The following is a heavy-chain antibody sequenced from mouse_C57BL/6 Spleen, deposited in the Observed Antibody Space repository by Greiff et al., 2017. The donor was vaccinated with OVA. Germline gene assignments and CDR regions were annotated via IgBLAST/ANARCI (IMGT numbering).Heavy chain of an antibody. CDR1: GFTFSSYA. CDR3: AREDYGSRGDYFDY. D-gene: IGHD1-1*01. J-gene: IGHJ2*01. V-gene: IGHV5-4*01. CDR2: ISDGGSYT. Sequence: EVQLVESGGGLVKPGGSLKLSCAASGFTFSSYAMSWVRQTPEKRLEWVATISDGGSYTYYPDNVKGRFTISRDNAKNNLYLQMSHLKSADTAMYYCAREDYGSRGDYFDYWGQGTTLTVSS.